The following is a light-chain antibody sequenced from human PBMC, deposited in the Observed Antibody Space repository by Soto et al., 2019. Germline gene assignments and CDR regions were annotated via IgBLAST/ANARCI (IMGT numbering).Light chain of an antibody. CDR1: QSVSSN. CDR2: GAS. V-gene: IGKV3-15*01. J-gene: IGKJ1*01. Sequence: EIVMTQSPATLSVSPGERATLSCRASQSVSSNLAWYQQKPVQAPRLLIYGASTTATGIPARFSGSGSGTEFTLTISSLQSEDFAVYYCQQYNNWPWTFGQGTKVEIK. CDR3: QQYNNWPWT.